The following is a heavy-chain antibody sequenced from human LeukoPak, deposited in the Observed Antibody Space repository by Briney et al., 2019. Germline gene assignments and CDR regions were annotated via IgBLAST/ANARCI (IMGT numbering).Heavy chain of an antibody. CDR3: ARGSYYYGSGSPNWFDP. V-gene: IGHV4-39*01. D-gene: IGHD3-10*01. Sequence: PSETLSLTCTVSGGSISSSSYYWGWIRQPPWKGLEWIGSIYYSGSTYYNPSLKSRVTISVDTSKNQFSLKLSSVTAADTAVYYCARGSYYYGSGSPNWFDPWGQGTLVTVSS. CDR2: IYYSGST. CDR1: GGSISSSSYY. J-gene: IGHJ5*02.